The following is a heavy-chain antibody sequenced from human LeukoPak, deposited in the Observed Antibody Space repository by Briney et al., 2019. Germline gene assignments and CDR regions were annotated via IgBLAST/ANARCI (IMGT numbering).Heavy chain of an antibody. CDR3: ARDGSRIAVAGFHPYYFDY. CDR1: GFTFSSYW. D-gene: IGHD6-19*01. V-gene: IGHV3-7*01. Sequence: GGSLRLSCAASGFTFSSYWMNWARQAPGKGLEWVASINHNGNVNYYVDSVKGRFTISRDNAKNSLYLQMNSLRAEDTAVYYCARDGSRIAVAGFHPYYFDYWGQGTLVTVSS. J-gene: IGHJ4*02. CDR2: INHNGNVN.